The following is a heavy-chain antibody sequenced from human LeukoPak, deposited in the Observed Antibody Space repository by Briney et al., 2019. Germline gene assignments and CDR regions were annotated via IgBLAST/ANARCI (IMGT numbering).Heavy chain of an antibody. J-gene: IGHJ6*03. Sequence: QAGGSLRLSCAGSGFTFSSYWMHWVRQAPGKGLVWVSRINSDGSSTSYADSVKGRFTISRDNAKNSLYLQMNSLRAEDTAVYYCARDIGPSSSWYNPNLYYYYYMDVWGKGTTVTVSS. CDR2: INSDGSST. D-gene: IGHD6-13*01. V-gene: IGHV3-74*01. CDR3: ARDIGPSSSWYNPNLYYYYYMDV. CDR1: GFTFSSYW.